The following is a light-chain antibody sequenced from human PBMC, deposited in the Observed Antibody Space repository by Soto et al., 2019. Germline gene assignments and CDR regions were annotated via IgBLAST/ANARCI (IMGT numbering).Light chain of an antibody. CDR3: QRSYSTAPT. CDR1: QSISSY. CDR2: AAS. V-gene: IGKV1-39*01. Sequence: DIQMTQSASSLSASVGDRFTITCRASQSISSYLNWYQQKPGKAPKLLIYAASSLQSGVPSRFSGSGSGTDFTLTISSLQPENFATCFWQRSYSTAPTLVQGTRLEIK. J-gene: IGKJ5*01.